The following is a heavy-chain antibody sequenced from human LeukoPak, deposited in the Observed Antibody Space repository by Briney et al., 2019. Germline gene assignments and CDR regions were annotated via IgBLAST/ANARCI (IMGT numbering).Heavy chain of an antibody. D-gene: IGHD4-11*01. J-gene: IGHJ4*02. CDR3: AKAPYFDAGTVNFDY. V-gene: IGHV3-23*01. CDR2: ISGSGGST. Sequence: EGSLRLSCAASGFTFSNYAMSWVRQAPGKGLEWVSAISGSGGSTYYADSVKGRFTISRDNSKNTLYLQMNSLRAEDTAVYYCAKAPYFDAGTVNFDYWGQGTLVTVSS. CDR1: GFTFSNYA.